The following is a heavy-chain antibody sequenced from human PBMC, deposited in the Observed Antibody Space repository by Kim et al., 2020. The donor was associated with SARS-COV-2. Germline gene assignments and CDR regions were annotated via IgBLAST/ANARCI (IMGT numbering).Heavy chain of an antibody. J-gene: IGHJ4*02. V-gene: IGHV1-3*01. CDR3: ARDRHIVVVTATPDSVDY. Sequence: KFQGRVTITRDTSASTAYMELSSLRSEDTAVYYCARDRHIVVVTATPDSVDYWGQGTLVTVSS. D-gene: IGHD2-21*02.